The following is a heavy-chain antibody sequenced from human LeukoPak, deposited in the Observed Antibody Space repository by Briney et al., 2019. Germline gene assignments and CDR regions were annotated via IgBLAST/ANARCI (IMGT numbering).Heavy chain of an antibody. CDR2: INSGGGT. CDR3: AKDHGD. V-gene: IGHV3-23*01. Sequence: GGSLRLSCAASGFTFSSYGMTWVRQAPGKGLEWVSTINSGGGTYYADSVKGRLTISRDNSKNTLDLQMNSLRAEDTAVYYCAKDHGDWGQGTLVTVSS. J-gene: IGHJ4*02. CDR1: GFTFSSYG. D-gene: IGHD3-3*01.